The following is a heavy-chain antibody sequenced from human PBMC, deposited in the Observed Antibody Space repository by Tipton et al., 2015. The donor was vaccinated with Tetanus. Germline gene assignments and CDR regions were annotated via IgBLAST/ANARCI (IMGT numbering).Heavy chain of an antibody. J-gene: IGHJ5*02. Sequence: TLSLTCAVYGGSFSGYYWSWIRHPPGKGLEWIGEINHSGSTNYNPSLKSRVTISVDTSKNQFSLKLSSVTAADTAVYYCARSSLGLDPWGQGTLVTVSS. CDR3: ARSSLGLDP. CDR2: INHSGST. CDR1: GGSFSGYY. V-gene: IGHV4-34*01.